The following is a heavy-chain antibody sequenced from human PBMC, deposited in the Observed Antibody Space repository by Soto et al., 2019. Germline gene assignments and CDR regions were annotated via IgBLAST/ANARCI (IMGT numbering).Heavy chain of an antibody. Sequence: NPSETLSLTCTVSGGSISSGGYYWSWIRQLPGKGLEWIGYIYYSGSTYYNPSLKSRVTISVDTSNNQFSLKLSSVTAADTAVYYCASRMTTTLHDYWGQGTLVTVSS. CDR2: IYYSGST. V-gene: IGHV4-31*03. D-gene: IGHD4-17*01. CDR3: ASRMTTTLHDY. J-gene: IGHJ4*02. CDR1: GGSISSGGYY.